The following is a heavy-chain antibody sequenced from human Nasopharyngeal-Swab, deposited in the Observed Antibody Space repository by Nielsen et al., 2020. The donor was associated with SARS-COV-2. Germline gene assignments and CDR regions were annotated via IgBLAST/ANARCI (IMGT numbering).Heavy chain of an antibody. CDR2: IKQDGGEK. CDR1: GFTFNNYW. J-gene: IGHJ4*02. CDR3: ARGAGTSFGVVSYFDY. Sequence: GGSLTLSCAVSGFTFNNYWMSWVRQAPGKGLEWVANIKQDGGEKNYVGSVKGRFTISRDNAKNSLYLQMNSLRAEDTAVYYCARGAGTSFGVVSYFDYWGQGTLVTVSS. D-gene: IGHD6-13*01. V-gene: IGHV3-7*01.